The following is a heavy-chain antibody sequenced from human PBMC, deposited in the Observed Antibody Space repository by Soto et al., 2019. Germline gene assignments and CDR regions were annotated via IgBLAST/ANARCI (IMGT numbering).Heavy chain of an antibody. V-gene: IGHV1-69*01. Sequence: VQLVQSGAEVKKPGSSVKVSCKASGGTFSNYPFIWVRQAPGQGLDWMGGIIPIFGTTDYGQRFQGRVTISPTQTTNAAYTKVSSLRSDVTAVYNSARGLSCGRGCDSHFDYWGQGTLVTVSS. CDR2: IIPIFGTT. CDR1: GGTFSNYP. CDR3: ARGLSCGRGCDSHFDY. J-gene: IGHJ4*02. D-gene: IGHD2-21*02.